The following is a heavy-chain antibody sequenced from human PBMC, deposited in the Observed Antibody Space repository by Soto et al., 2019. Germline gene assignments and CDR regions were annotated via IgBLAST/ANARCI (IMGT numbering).Heavy chain of an antibody. Sequence: RASVKVSCKASGYTFTSYDINWVLQATGQGLEWMGWMNPNSGNTGYAQKFQGRVTMTRNTSISTAYMELSSLRSEDTAVYYCAREAQDYDILTGYSSGYYYYGMDVWGQGTTVTVSS. CDR2: MNPNSGNT. V-gene: IGHV1-8*01. D-gene: IGHD3-9*01. CDR3: AREAQDYDILTGYSSGYYYYGMDV. CDR1: GYTFTSYD. J-gene: IGHJ6*02.